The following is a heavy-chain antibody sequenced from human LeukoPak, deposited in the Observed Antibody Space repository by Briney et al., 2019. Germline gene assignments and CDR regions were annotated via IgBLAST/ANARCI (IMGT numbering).Heavy chain of an antibody. CDR2: INHSGST. CDR1: GGSFGGYQ. V-gene: IGHV4-34*01. D-gene: IGHD4-11*01. Sequence: PSDPLAPTLHVLGGSFGGYQWGWIPQPPGKGLGWSGGINHSGSTNYNPSLKSRVTISVDTSKNQFSLKLSSVTAADTAVYYCARGGSYSNYYYYGMDVWGQGTTVTVSS. CDR3: ARGGSYSNYYYYGMDV. J-gene: IGHJ6*02.